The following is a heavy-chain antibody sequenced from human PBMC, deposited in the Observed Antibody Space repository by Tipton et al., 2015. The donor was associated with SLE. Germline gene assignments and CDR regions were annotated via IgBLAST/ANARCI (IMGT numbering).Heavy chain of an antibody. CDR3: ARLYYDAVVDWMDYYYGMDV. Sequence: LRLSCTVSGGSISSYYWSWIRQPPGKGLEWIGYIYYSGSTNYNPSLKSRVTISVDTSKNQFSLKLSSVTAADTAVYYCARLYYDAVVDWMDYYYGMDVWGQGTTVTVSS. CDR2: IYYSGST. V-gene: IGHV4-59*08. J-gene: IGHJ6*02. D-gene: IGHD3-22*01. CDR1: GGSISSYY.